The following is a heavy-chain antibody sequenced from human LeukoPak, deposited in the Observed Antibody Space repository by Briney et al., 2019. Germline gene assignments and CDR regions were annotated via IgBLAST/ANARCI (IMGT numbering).Heavy chain of an antibody. CDR3: ARGYYDSSVLDP. D-gene: IGHD3-22*01. CDR1: GGSISSYY. J-gene: IGHJ5*02. Sequence: SETLSLTCTVSGGSISSYYWSWIRQPPGKGLEWIGYIYYSGSTNYNPSLKSRVTISVDTSKNQLSLKLSSVTAADTAVYYCARGYYDSSVLDPWGQGTLVTVSS. V-gene: IGHV4-59*01. CDR2: IYYSGST.